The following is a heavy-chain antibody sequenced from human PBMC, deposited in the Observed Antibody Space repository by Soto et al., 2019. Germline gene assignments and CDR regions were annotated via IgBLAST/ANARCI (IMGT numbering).Heavy chain of an antibody. CDR2: IYHSGST. D-gene: IGHD5-18*01. J-gene: IGHJ1*01. CDR1: GGSISSGGYS. V-gene: IGHV4-30-2*01. CDR3: ATGGMLDSYGYDEYFQH. Sequence: QLQLQESGSGLVKPSQTLSLTCAVSGGSISSGGYSWSWIRQPPGKGLEWIGYIYHSGSTHYNPSLKSRVTISVDRSKNQFSLKLSSVTAADTAVYYCATGGMLDSYGYDEYFQHWGQGTPVTVSS.